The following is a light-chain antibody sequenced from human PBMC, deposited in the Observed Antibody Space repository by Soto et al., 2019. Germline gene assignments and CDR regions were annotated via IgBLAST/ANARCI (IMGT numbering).Light chain of an antibody. CDR3: SSYTCSGTWV. J-gene: IGLJ3*02. Sequence: QSALTQPPSVSGSPGQSVTISCTGTSSDVGSYNRVSWYQQPPGTAPKLMICQVSNRPSGVPDRFSGSKSGNTASLTISGLQAEDEADYYCSSYTCSGTWVFGGGTKLTVL. V-gene: IGLV2-18*02. CDR2: QVS. CDR1: SSDVGSYNR.